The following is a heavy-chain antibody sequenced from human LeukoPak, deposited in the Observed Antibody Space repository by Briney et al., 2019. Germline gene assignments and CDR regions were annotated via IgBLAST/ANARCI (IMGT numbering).Heavy chain of an antibody. CDR1: GYSFTSYW. J-gene: IGHJ4*02. D-gene: IGHD5-18*01. CDR2: IYPGDSET. V-gene: IGHV5-51*01. Sequence: GESLKISCKGSGYSFTSYWIGWVRQMPGKGLEWMGIIYPGDSETRYRPSLQGQVTISADKSISTAYLQWSSLKASDTAMYYCARPGRDGGYSYGFDCWGQGTLVTVSS. CDR3: ARPGRDGGYSYGFDC.